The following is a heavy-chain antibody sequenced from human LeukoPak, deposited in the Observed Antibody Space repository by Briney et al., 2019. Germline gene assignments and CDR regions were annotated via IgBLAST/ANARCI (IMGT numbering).Heavy chain of an antibody. D-gene: IGHD3-22*01. CDR1: GFTFSSYG. CDR2: ISYDGSNK. J-gene: IGHJ3*02. Sequence: AGRSLRLSCAASGFTFSSYGMHWVRQAPGKGLEWVAVISYDGSNKYYADSVRGRFTISRDNSKNTLYLQMNSLRAEDTAVYYCAKGSWYYDSSGYPGDAFDIWGQGTMVTVSS. CDR3: AKGSWYYDSSGYPGDAFDI. V-gene: IGHV3-30*18.